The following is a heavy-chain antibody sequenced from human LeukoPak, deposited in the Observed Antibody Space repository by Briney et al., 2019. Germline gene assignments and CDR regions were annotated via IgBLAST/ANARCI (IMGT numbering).Heavy chain of an antibody. Sequence: GESLKISCKGSGYSFTSYWIGWVRQMPGKGLEWMGIIYPGDSDTRYSPSFQGQVTISADKSIRTAYLQCSSLQASDTDMYYCARLPQSGWYNWFDPWGQGTLVTVSS. CDR3: ARLPQSGWYNWFDP. CDR1: GYSFTSYW. V-gene: IGHV5-51*01. J-gene: IGHJ5*02. CDR2: IYPGDSDT. D-gene: IGHD6-19*01.